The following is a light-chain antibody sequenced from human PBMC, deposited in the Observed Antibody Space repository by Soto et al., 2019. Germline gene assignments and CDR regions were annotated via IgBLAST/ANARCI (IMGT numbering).Light chain of an antibody. CDR2: DAS. CDR3: QQYNNWPPIT. J-gene: IGKJ5*01. V-gene: IGKV3D-15*01. Sequence: EIVLTQSPATLSLSPGERATLSCRASQSVGSALAWYQQKPGQTPRLLIYDASSRATGIPARFSGSGSGTEFTLAISSLQSEDFAVYYCQQYNNWPPITFGQGTRLEMK. CDR1: QSVGSA.